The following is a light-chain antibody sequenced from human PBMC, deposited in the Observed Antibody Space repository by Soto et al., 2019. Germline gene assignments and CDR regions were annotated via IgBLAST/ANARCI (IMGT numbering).Light chain of an antibody. V-gene: IGKV3-20*01. CDR2: GAS. CDR3: QQYGSSFIT. J-gene: IGKJ5*01. CDR1: QSVSSNS. Sequence: IGLTQSPGPLSSSPGERATLSCRASQSVSSNSLAWYHQKPGQPPRLLIYGASSMASGISDRFGGSGSGTDFTLTISRLEPEDFAVYYCQQYGSSFITFGQGTRLEIK.